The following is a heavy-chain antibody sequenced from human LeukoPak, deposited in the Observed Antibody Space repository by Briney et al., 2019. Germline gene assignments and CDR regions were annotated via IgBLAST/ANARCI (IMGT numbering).Heavy chain of an antibody. D-gene: IGHD4/OR15-4a*01. CDR3: TTELRRKLLGFDY. Sequence: GGSLRLSCAASGFTFSNAWMSWVRQAPGKGLEWVGRIKSKTDGGTTDYAAPVKGRFTISRDDSKNTLYLQMNSLKTEDTAVHYCTTELRRKLLGFDYWGQGTLVTVSS. CDR2: IKSKTDGGTT. J-gene: IGHJ4*02. CDR1: GFTFSNAW. V-gene: IGHV3-15*01.